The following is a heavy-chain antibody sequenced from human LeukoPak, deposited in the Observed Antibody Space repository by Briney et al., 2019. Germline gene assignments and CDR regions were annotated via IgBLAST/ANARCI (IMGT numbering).Heavy chain of an antibody. V-gene: IGHV6-1*01. CDR1: GDSVSSNSAA. CDR2: TYYRSKWYN. D-gene: IGHD6-13*01. CDR3: ARDGGGSSWYSRLEWPSWFDP. J-gene: IGHJ5*02. Sequence: SQTLSLTCAISGDSVSSNSAAWNWIRQSPSRGLEWLGRTYYRSKWYNDYAVSVKSRITINPDTSKNQFSLQLNSATPEDTAVYYCARDGGGSSWYSRLEWPSWFDPWGQGTLVTVSS.